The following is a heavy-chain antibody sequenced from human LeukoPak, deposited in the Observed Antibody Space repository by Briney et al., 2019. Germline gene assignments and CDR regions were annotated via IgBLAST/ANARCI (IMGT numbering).Heavy chain of an antibody. CDR2: IGGGDT. CDR1: GFTFNNYA. V-gene: IGHV3-23*01. CDR3: AKDGQPFNSMWDYFDS. J-gene: IGHJ4*02. Sequence: GGSLRLSCAASGFTFNNYAMSWVRQAPGKGLEWVSGIGGGDTHYADSVKGRFTISRDDSKNTVDLQMSSLRAEDTAVYYCAKDGQPFNSMWDYFDSWGQGTLVTVSS. D-gene: IGHD1-26*01.